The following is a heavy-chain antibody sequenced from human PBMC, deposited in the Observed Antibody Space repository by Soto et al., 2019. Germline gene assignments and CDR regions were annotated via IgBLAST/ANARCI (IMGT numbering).Heavy chain of an antibody. V-gene: IGHV1-18*01. D-gene: IGHD1-1*01. CDR3: ARGRYGDY. Sequence: QVHLVQSGAEVKKPGASVKVSCKASGYTFTSYGITWVRQAPGQGLEWMGWISAHNGNTDYAQKLQGRVIVTRDTSTRTAYMELRSLRPEDPAVYYCARGRYGDYWGQGALVTVSS. CDR1: GYTFTSYG. CDR2: ISAHNGNT. J-gene: IGHJ4*02.